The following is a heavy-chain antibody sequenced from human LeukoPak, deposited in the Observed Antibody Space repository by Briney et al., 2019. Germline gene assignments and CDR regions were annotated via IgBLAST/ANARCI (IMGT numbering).Heavy chain of an antibody. D-gene: IGHD3-10*01. V-gene: IGHV3-23*01. CDR2: ISASGGST. CDR3: AKGGTPWFGEIDY. CDR1: GYTFSSYA. J-gene: IGHJ4*02. Sequence: GGSLRLSCTASGYTFSSYAMSWVRQAPGQGLEWISAISASGGSTNYAESVQGRVTITRDNSKSTLYLQMNSLRSEDTAVYYCAKGGTPWFGEIDYWGQGTLVTVSS.